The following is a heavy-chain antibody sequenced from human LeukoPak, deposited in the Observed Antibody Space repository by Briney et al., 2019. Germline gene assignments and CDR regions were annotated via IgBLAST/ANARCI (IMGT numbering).Heavy chain of an antibody. D-gene: IGHD2-2*01. Sequence: SETLSLTCTVSGGSITNYYWSWIRQPPGKGLEGIGDIYYSGSTNYNPSLKSRVTISVDPSKNQFSLKLSSVIAADTAVYYCARTTEGYCSSASCFGFSYSYYMDVWGKGTTVTISS. CDR2: IYYSGST. V-gene: IGHV4-59*01. CDR1: GGSITNYY. J-gene: IGHJ6*03. CDR3: ARTTEGYCSSASCFGFSYSYYMDV.